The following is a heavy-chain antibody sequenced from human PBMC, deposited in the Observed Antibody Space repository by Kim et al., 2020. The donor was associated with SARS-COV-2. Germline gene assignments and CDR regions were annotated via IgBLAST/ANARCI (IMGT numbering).Heavy chain of an antibody. CDR2: IYYGGST. V-gene: IGHV4-59*08. CDR3: SRYRSRGWYYGYFDY. CDR1: GGSISSYY. D-gene: IGHD6-19*01. Sequence: SETLSLTCTVSGGSISSYYWSWIRQPPGKGLEWIGYIYYGGSTKYNPSLMSRGTISVNTSKNQFSLKLSSVTAADTAVYYCSRYRSRGWYYGYFDYWCQG. J-gene: IGHJ4*02.